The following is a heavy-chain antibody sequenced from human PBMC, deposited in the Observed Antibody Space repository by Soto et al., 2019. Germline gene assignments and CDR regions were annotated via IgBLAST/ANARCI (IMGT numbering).Heavy chain of an antibody. CDR3: ARDYIAAAGTPVLNYYGMDV. Sequence: SETLSLTCTVSGGSISSGGYYLRWIRPHPGKGLEWIGYIYYSGSTYYNPSLKSRVTISVDTSKNQFSLKLSSVTAADTAVYYCARDYIAAAGTPVLNYYGMDVWGQGTTVTVSS. V-gene: IGHV4-31*03. CDR2: IYYSGST. J-gene: IGHJ6*02. CDR1: GGSISSGGYY. D-gene: IGHD6-13*01.